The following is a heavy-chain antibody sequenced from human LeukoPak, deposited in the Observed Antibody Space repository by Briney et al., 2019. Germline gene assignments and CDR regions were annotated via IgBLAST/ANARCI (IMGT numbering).Heavy chain of an antibody. V-gene: IGHV3-48*01. J-gene: IGHJ4*02. CDR1: GFTFSTYN. CDR2: ISASSSTI. CDR3: VRESFSRGDFN. Sequence: GGSLRLSCAASGFTFSTYNMNWVRQAPGRGLEWVSYISASSSTIYYAASVKGRFIISRDNAKNSLYLQMNSLTAEDTALYYCVRESFSRGDFNWGQGTLVSVSS. D-gene: IGHD7-27*01.